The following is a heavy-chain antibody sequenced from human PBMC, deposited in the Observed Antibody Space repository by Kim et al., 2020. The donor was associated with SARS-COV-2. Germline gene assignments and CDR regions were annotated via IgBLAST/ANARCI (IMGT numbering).Heavy chain of an antibody. CDR1: GFTFSSYA. J-gene: IGHJ4*02. V-gene: IGHV3-23*01. Sequence: GGSLRLSCAASGFTFSSYAMSWVRQAPGKGLEWVSAISGSGGSTYYADSVKGRFTISRDNSKNTLYLQMNSLRAEDTAVYYCAKVFEQLVHTYYFDYWGQGTLVTGSS. CDR3: AKVFEQLVHTYYFDY. D-gene: IGHD6-13*01. CDR2: ISGSGGST.